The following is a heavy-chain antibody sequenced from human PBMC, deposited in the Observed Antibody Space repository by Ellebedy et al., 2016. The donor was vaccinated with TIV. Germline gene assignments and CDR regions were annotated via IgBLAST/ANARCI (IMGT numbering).Heavy chain of an antibody. V-gene: IGHV3-72*01. CDR1: GFTVSSNY. CDR3: ARENRRAWFDP. J-gene: IGHJ5*02. CDR2: LRSKPYGGTT. D-gene: IGHD2/OR15-2a*01. Sequence: GESLKISCAASGFTVSSNYMSWFRQAPGKGLEWVGFLRSKPYGGTTEYAASVKGRFTISRDDSNNSLYLQMNSLKTEDTAVYYCARENRRAWFDPWGQGTLVTVSS.